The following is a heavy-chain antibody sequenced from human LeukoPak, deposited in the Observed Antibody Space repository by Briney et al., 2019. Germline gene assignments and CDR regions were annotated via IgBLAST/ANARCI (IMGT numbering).Heavy chain of an antibody. CDR2: ISSSGYT. CDR3: ARDPYSSGWYRPYYFDY. D-gene: IGHD6-19*01. CDR1: GFTFSDYY. J-gene: IGHJ4*02. Sequence: KPGRSLRLSCAASGFTFSDYYMSWIRQAPGQGLEWVSSISSSGYTNYADSVKGRFTISRDNAKNSLYLQMNSLRAEDTAVYYCARDPYSSGWYRPYYFDYWGQGTLVTVSS. V-gene: IGHV3-11*06.